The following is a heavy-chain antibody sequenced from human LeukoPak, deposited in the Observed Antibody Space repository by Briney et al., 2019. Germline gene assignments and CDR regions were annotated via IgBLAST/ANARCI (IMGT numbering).Heavy chain of an antibody. CDR1: GGSFSGYY. CDR3: ARPTVTTPGNYYYYYYMDV. CDR2: INRSGST. Sequence: SETLSLTCAVYGGSFSGYYWSWIPQPPGKGLEWIGEINRSGSTNYNPSLKSRVTISVDTSKNQFSLKLSSVTAADTAVYYCARPTVTTPGNYYYYYYMDVWGKGTTVTISS. J-gene: IGHJ6*03. V-gene: IGHV4-34*01. D-gene: IGHD4-17*01.